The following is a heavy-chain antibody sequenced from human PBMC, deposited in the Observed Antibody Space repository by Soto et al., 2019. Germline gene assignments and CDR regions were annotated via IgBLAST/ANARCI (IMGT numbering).Heavy chain of an antibody. CDR3: ARGEDAFFYYGLDV. CDR1: GGSITSSY. J-gene: IGHJ6*02. Sequence: PSETLSLTCTVSGGSITSSYWSWIRRPPGKGLEWIAYIYDAGISGYTPSTSYNPSLKSRVTKSVDTSKNQFSLRLTSVTAADTAVYYCARGEDAFFYYGLDVWGQGITVTVSS. CDR2: IYDAGISGYTPST. V-gene: IGHV4-59*01.